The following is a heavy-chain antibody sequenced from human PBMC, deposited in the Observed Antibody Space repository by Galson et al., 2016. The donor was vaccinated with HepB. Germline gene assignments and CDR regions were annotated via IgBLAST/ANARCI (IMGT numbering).Heavy chain of an antibody. Sequence: SLRLSCAASGFNFRTYAMHWGRQAPGKGLGWVAVISYDGNNKYYAHSVEGRVTISRDNSKNTLYLQMSSLRGEDMAMYFCVRGSEPFYLYAMDVWGRGTMVTVSS. D-gene: IGHD2-8*01. CDR3: VRGSEPFYLYAMDV. V-gene: IGHV3-30-3*01. J-gene: IGHJ3*01. CDR2: ISYDGNNK. CDR1: GFNFRTYA.